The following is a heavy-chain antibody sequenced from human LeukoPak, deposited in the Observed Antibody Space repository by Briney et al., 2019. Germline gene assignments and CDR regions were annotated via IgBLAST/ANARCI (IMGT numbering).Heavy chain of an antibody. J-gene: IGHJ4*02. CDR2: TSSDLNVK. CDR1: GFTFRNYV. D-gene: IGHD2-8*01. CDR3: ARESPLGYDFDY. Sequence: PGGSLRLSCAASGFTFRNYVIHWVRQAPGKGLEWVAVTSSDLNVKLYADSVKGRFTISRDNSKNTLYLQMNSLRAEDTAVYYCARESPLGYDFDYWGQGTLVTVSS. V-gene: IGHV3-30*14.